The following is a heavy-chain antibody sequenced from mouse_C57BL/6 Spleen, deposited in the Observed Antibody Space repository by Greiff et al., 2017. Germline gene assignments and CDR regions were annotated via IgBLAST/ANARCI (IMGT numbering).Heavy chain of an antibody. V-gene: IGHV1-72*01. CDR2: IDPNSGGT. CDR1: GYTFTSYW. D-gene: IGHD1-3*01. CDR3: AKSVRRSSDYYAMDY. J-gene: IGHJ4*01. Sequence: QVQLQQPGAELVKPGASVKLSCKASGYTFTSYWMHWVKQRPGRGLEWIGRIDPNSGGTKYNEKFKSKATLTVDKPSSTAYMQLSSLTSEDSAVYYGAKSVRRSSDYYAMDYWGQGTSVTVSS.